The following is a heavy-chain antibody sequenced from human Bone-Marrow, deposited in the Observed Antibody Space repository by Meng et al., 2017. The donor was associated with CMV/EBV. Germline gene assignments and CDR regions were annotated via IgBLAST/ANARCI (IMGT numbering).Heavy chain of an antibody. CDR2: IYHSGST. D-gene: IGHD5-18*01. Sequence: SETLSLTCAVSGGSISSSNWWSWVRQPPGKGLEWIGEIYHSGSTNYNPSLKSRVTISVDKSKNQFSLKLSSVTAADTAVYYCARDLRIQLWFGYYYGMDVWGQGTTVTVSS. CDR1: GGSISSSNW. CDR3: ARDLRIQLWFGYYYGMDV. J-gene: IGHJ6*02. V-gene: IGHV4-4*02.